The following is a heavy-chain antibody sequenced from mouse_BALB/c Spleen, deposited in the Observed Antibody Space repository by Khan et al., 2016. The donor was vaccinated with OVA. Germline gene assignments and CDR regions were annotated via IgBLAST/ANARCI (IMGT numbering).Heavy chain of an antibody. Sequence: VQLQQSGAELARPGASVKMSCKASGYTFTSYTIHWIKQRPGQGLEWIGYINPSSGYTNYTQKFKDKATLTADKSSTTAYMQLSSLTSDDSAVYYCARDGAYYRNDGWFAYWGQGTLVTVSA. J-gene: IGHJ3*01. V-gene: IGHV1-4*01. D-gene: IGHD2-14*01. CDR1: GYTFTSYT. CDR3: ARDGAYYRNDGWFAY. CDR2: INPSSGYT.